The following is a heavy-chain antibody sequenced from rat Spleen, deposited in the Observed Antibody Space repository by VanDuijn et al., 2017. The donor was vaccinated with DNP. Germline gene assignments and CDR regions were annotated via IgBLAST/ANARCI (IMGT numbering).Heavy chain of an antibody. D-gene: IGHD1-11*01. CDR3: AKGPNYGGDSDYFDY. V-gene: IGHV5-17*01. CDR1: GFTFSDYA. Sequence: EVQLVESGGGLVQPGNSLKLSCAASGFTFSDYAMAWVRQSPKKGLEWVATIIYDGSSTYYRDYVKGRFTISRDNAKSTLYLQMDSLRSEDTAIYYCAKGPNYGGDSDYFDYWGQGVMVTVSS. J-gene: IGHJ2*01. CDR2: IIYDGSST.